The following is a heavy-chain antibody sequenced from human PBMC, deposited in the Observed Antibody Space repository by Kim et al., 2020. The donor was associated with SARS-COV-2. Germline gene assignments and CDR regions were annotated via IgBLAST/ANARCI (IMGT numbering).Heavy chain of an antibody. J-gene: IGHJ3*02. Sequence: SVKVSCKASGGTFSSYAISWVRQAPGQGLEWMGGIIPIFGTANYAQKFQGRVTITADESTSTAYMELSSLRSEDTAVYYCARDISTKWELLGAFDIWGQGTMVTVSS. CDR2: IIPIFGTA. V-gene: IGHV1-69*13. CDR3: ARDISTKWELLGAFDI. D-gene: IGHD1-26*01. CDR1: GGTFSSYA.